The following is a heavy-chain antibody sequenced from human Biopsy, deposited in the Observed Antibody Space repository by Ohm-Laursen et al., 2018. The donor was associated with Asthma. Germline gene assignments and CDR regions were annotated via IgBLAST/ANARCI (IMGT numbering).Heavy chain of an antibody. D-gene: IGHD4-17*01. Sequence: ASVKVSCKTSGYSLIDLAIHWVRQAPGQGLEWMGGHDPGEGGTENAQRFQGRVTMTEDTSTDTAYMELSSLSSDDTAVYYCASDFPKDYVRYNFQFWGQGTLVTVSS. J-gene: IGHJ4*02. CDR1: GYSLIDLA. CDR2: HDPGEGGT. V-gene: IGHV1-24*01. CDR3: ASDFPKDYVRYNFQF.